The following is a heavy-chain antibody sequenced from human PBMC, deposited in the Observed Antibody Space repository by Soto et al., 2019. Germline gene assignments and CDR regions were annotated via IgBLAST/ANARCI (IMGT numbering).Heavy chain of an antibody. D-gene: IGHD5-18*01. Sequence: SVKVSCKASGGTFSSYAISWVRQAPGQGLEWMGGIIPIFGTANYAQKFQGRVTITADESTSTAYMELSSLRSEDTAVYYCARGTRRGYSYGPLDYWGQGTLVTVSS. CDR3: ARGTRRGYSYGPLDY. CDR1: GGTFSSYA. V-gene: IGHV1-69*13. J-gene: IGHJ4*02. CDR2: IIPIFGTA.